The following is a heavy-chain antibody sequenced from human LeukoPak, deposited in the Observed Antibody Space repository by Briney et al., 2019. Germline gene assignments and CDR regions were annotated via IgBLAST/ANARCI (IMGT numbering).Heavy chain of an antibody. D-gene: IGHD6-19*01. V-gene: IGHV4-59*01. CDR1: GGSISSYY. CDR2: IYYSGST. CDR3: AREGIAVAGTVYVRSHYYGMDV. Sequence: PSETLSLTCIVSGGSISSYYWSWIRQPPGKGLEWIGYIYYSGSTNYNPSLKSRVTISVDTSKNQFSLKLSSVTAADTAVYYCAREGIAVAGTVYVRSHYYGMDVWGQGTTVTVSS. J-gene: IGHJ6*02.